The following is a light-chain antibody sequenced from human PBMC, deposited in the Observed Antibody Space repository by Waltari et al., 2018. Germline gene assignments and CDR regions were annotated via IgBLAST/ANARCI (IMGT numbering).Light chain of an antibody. CDR1: SSNIGHNS. CDR2: YDD. CDR3: AAWDASLSSWL. Sequence: QSVLTQSPSVSGAPRQRVTISCSGSSSNIGHNSVNWYQQLPGKPPKLLIYYDDLLSSGVSDRFSGSKSGTSASLAIAGLQSEDEAHYYCAAWDASLSSWLFGGGTKLTVL. V-gene: IGLV1-36*01. J-gene: IGLJ3*02.